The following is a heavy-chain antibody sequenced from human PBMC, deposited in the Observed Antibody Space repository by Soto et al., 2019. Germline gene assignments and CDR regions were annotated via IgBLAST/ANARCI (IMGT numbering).Heavy chain of an antibody. CDR2: IYSGGYT. CDR3: AKKNRYDA. V-gene: IGHV3-53*04. D-gene: IGHD3-16*02. J-gene: IGHJ5*02. CDR1: GFTVSNNY. Sequence: PGGSLRLSCAASGFTVSNNYMSWVRQAPGKGLEWVSVIYSGGYTYYTDAVKGRFSISRHNSENTVYLQMNSLRTEDTAVYYCAKKNRYDAGGQGPLVPVPS.